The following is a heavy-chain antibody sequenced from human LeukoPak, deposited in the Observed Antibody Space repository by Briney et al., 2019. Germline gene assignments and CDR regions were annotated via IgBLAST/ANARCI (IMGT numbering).Heavy chain of an antibody. CDR2: ISYDGSNK. Sequence: PGGSLRLSCFASGFPFSDYLLTWVRQAPGKGLEWVAVISYDGSNKYYADSVKGRFTISRDNSKNTLYLQMNSLRAEDTAVYYCARDKSIAAAGPAEYFQHWGQGTLVTVSS. V-gene: IGHV3-30-3*01. D-gene: IGHD6-13*01. CDR3: ARDKSIAAAGPAEYFQH. CDR1: GFPFSDYL. J-gene: IGHJ1*01.